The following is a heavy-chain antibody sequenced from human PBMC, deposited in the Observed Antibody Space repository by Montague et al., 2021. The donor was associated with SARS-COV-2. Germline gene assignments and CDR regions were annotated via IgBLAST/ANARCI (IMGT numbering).Heavy chain of an antibody. V-gene: IGHV3-30*04. CDR2: ISYDESIR. CDR1: GFTFNNYG. J-gene: IGHJ4*02. D-gene: IGHD1-14*01. Sequence: SLRLSCAASGFTFNNYGFHWVRQAPGKGLQWVALISYDESIRHYADSVKGRFTISRDQSKNTLYLQMDSLRPEDTAVYLCARSGGILHFRASLAQLSDWGQGVLVTVSS. CDR3: ARSGGILHFRASLAQLSD.